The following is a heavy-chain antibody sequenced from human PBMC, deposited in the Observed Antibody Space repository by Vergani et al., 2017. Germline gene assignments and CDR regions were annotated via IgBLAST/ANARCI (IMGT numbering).Heavy chain of an antibody. CDR2: FDPEHGEV. D-gene: IGHD3-22*01. V-gene: IGHV1-24*01. Sequence: QVQLVQSGSEVRKPGASVKVSCQVSGYSLTELTIHWVRQAPGKGLEWMGGFDPEHGEVTFAHNIQGRVTMTEDRSTDTAYMELGSLRPEDTALYYCAIVTYYYDSSGYYLDYWGQGTLVTVSS. J-gene: IGHJ4*02. CDR1: GYSLTELT. CDR3: AIVTYYYDSSGYYLDY.